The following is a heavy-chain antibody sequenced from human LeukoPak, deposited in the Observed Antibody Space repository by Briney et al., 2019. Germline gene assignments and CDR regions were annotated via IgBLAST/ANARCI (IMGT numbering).Heavy chain of an antibody. D-gene: IGHD3-10*01. CDR2: INTNTGDP. V-gene: IGHV7-4-1*02. Sequence: GASVKVSCKASGYTFTSYAMNWVRQAPGQGLEWMGWINTNTGDPTYAQGFTGRFVFSLDTSVSTAYLQISSLKAEDTAVYHCAREVLRFGEFPAFDIWGQGTMVTVSS. CDR1: GYTFTSYA. J-gene: IGHJ3*02. CDR3: AREVLRFGEFPAFDI.